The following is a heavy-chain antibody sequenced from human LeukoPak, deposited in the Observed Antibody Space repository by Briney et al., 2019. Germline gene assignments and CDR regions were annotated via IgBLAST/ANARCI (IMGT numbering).Heavy chain of an antibody. Sequence: GGSLRLSCAASGFTFSSYAMSWVRQAPGKGLEWVANISGSGGSTYCADSAKGRFTISRDNSKNTLYLQMNSLRAEDTAVYYCAKDGGVRGVIDAFDIWGQGTMVTVSS. V-gene: IGHV3-23*01. CDR2: ISGSGGST. CDR3: AKDGGVRGVIDAFDI. CDR1: GFTFSSYA. D-gene: IGHD3-10*01. J-gene: IGHJ3*02.